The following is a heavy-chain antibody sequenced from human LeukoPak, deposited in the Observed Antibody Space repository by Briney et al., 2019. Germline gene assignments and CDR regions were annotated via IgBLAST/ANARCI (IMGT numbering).Heavy chain of an antibody. J-gene: IGHJ4*02. V-gene: IGHV4-59*01. Sequence: SETLSLTCTVSGGSISSYYWSWIRQPPGKRLEWIGYIYYSGSTNYNPSLKSRVTISVDTSKNQFSLKLSSVTAADTAVYYCARAPVDTAMVPEFDYWGQGTLVTVSS. CDR2: IYYSGST. CDR1: GGSISSYY. CDR3: ARAPVDTAMVPEFDY. D-gene: IGHD5-18*01.